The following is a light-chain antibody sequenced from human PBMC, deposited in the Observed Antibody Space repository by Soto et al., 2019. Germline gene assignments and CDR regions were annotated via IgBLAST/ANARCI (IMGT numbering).Light chain of an antibody. CDR2: AAT. Sequence: IQVTQSPSSLSASVGDRVTITCRTSQGIRSALGWYQQKPGKVPKLLIYAATTLQSGVPSRFSGTESGTDFTLTIRSQQPEDFATYYCQHSYSTPVTFGQGTKVDIK. CDR1: QGIRSA. V-gene: IGKV1-39*01. CDR3: QHSYSTPVT. J-gene: IGKJ1*01.